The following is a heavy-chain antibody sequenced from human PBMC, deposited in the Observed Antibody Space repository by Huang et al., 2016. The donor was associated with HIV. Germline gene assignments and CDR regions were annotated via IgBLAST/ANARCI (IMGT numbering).Heavy chain of an antibody. D-gene: IGHD1-26*01. Sequence: QITLKESGPTLVKPTETLTLTCSFSGFSLNSKGVGVGWIRQPPGKVLEWLALIYWDDDKRYRPSVRNKIIISRDTTKKQVVLTLTNVDRLDTGTYYCAHIGRLGDYYMDVWGNGTTVTVSS. CDR1: GFSLNSKGVG. V-gene: IGHV2-5*02. CDR3: AHIGRLGDYYMDV. CDR2: IYWDDDK. J-gene: IGHJ6*03.